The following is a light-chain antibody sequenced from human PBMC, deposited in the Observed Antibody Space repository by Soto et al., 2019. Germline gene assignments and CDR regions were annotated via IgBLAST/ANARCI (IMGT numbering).Light chain of an antibody. J-gene: IGLJ2*01. CDR3: AASDESLSAHVV. V-gene: IGLV1-47*01. CDR1: SSNIGSNY. Sequence: QAVVTQPPSASGTPGQRVTISCSGSSSNIGSNYVYWYQQLPGTAPKLLIYRNNQRPSGVPDRFSGSKSGTSASLAISGLQSEDQADYYCAASDESLSAHVVFGGGTKLTVL. CDR2: RNN.